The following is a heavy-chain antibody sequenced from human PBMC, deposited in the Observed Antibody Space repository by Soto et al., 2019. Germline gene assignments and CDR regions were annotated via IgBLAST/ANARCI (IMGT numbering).Heavy chain of an antibody. CDR3: ARIFFGVVGGYYFDY. CDR2: IFSNDEK. V-gene: IGHV2-26*01. Sequence: QVTLKESGPVLVKPTETLTLTCTVSGFSLSNARMGVSWIRQPPGKALEWLAHIFSNDEKSYSTSLKSRLTISKDTTKSQVVLTMTNMDPVDTATYYCARIFFGVVGGYYFDYWGQGTLVTVSS. D-gene: IGHD3-3*01. CDR1: GFSLSNARMG. J-gene: IGHJ4*02.